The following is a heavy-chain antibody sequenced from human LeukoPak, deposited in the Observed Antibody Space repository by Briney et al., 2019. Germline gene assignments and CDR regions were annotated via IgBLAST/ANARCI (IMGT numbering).Heavy chain of an antibody. CDR3: AREGDTSGRYDYYYGMDI. Sequence: SETLSLTCTVSDGSISSFYWSWIRQPPGKGLEWIGYIYYTGSTSYNPSLKSRVTISVDPSKNQFSLKLASVTAADTAVYYCAREGDTSGRYDYYYGMDIWGQGTTVTVPS. CDR2: IYYTGST. J-gene: IGHJ6*02. D-gene: IGHD6-25*01. V-gene: IGHV4-59*01. CDR1: DGSISSFY.